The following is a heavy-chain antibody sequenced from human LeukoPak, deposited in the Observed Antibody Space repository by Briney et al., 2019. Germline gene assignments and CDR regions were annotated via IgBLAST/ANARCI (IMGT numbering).Heavy chain of an antibody. V-gene: IGHV4-38-2*01. CDR3: ARVFTSGWPRHEYFQY. CDR1: GYSISSGYY. D-gene: IGHD6-19*01. J-gene: IGHJ1*01. CDR2: IFHGVTT. Sequence: SETLSLTCAVSGYSISSGYYWGWIRQPPGKGLEWIGSIFHGVTTYYNPSLKSRLTISVDTSKNQFSLKLTSVTAADTAVYYCARVFTSGWPRHEYFQYWGQGSLVTVSS.